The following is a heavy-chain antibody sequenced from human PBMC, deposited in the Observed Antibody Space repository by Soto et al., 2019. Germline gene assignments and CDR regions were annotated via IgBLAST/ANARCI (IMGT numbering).Heavy chain of an antibody. V-gene: IGHV3-23*01. D-gene: IGHD4-4*01. J-gene: IGHJ6*02. CDR3: AKAPLTTYYYYGMDV. CDR1: GFAFSCYA. CDR2: ISGSGGST. Sequence: GGSLGLGCAASGFAFSCYAMRCVRQAPGKGLEWVSAISGSGGSTYYADSVKGRFTISRDNSKNTLYLQMNSLRAEDTAVYYCAKAPLTTYYYYGMDVWGQGTTVTVSS.